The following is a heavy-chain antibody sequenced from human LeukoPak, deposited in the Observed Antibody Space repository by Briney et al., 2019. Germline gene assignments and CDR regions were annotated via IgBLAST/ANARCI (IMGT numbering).Heavy chain of an antibody. CDR1: GYSFTSYW. D-gene: IGHD3-22*01. CDR3: ATAGGDSSGLDAFDI. J-gene: IGHJ3*02. CDR2: IYPGDSDT. V-gene: IGHV5-51*01. Sequence: GESLQISCKGSGYSFTSYWIGWVRQMPGKGLEWMGIIYPGDSDTRYSPSFQGQVTISADKSISTAYLQWSSLKASGTAMYYCATAGGDSSGLDAFDIWGQGTMVTASS.